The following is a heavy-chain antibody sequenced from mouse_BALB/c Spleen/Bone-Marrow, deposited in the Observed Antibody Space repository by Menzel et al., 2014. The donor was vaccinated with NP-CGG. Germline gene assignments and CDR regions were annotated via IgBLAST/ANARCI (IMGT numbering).Heavy chain of an antibody. Sequence: EVKLVESGAELVKPGASVKLSCTPSGFNIKDTHMHWVKQRPEQGLEWIGRIDPANGNTKYDPNFQGKATITADTSSNPAYLQLSSLTSEDTAVYYCARDYANTAWFAFWGQGTLVTVS. D-gene: IGHD1-1*01. CDR1: GFNIKDTH. CDR2: IDPANGNT. CDR3: ARDYANTAWFAF. V-gene: IGHV14-3*02. J-gene: IGHJ3*01.